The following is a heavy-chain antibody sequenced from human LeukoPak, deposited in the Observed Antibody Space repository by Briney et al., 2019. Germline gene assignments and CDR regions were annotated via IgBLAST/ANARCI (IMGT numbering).Heavy chain of an antibody. CDR2: INHSGST. CDR3: ARTTYDSSGYLIDY. J-gene: IGHJ4*02. CDR1: GGSFSGYY. D-gene: IGHD3-22*01. Sequence: SEILSLTCAVYGGSFSGYYWSWIRQPPGKGLEWIGEINHSGSTNYNPSLKSRVTISVDTSKNQFSLKLSSVTAADTAVYYCARTTYDSSGYLIDYWGQGTLVTVSS. V-gene: IGHV4-34*01.